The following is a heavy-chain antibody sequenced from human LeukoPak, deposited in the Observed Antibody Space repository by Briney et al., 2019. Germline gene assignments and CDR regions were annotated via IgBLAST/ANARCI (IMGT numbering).Heavy chain of an antibody. CDR1: GGSFSGYY. V-gene: IGHV4-34*01. D-gene: IGHD6-19*01. Sequence: SETLSLTCAVYGGSFSGYYWSWIRQPPGKGLEWTGEINHSGSTNYNPSLKSRVTISVDTSKNQFSLKLSSVTAADTAVYYCARGQAVAGLGYWGQGTLVTVSS. J-gene: IGHJ4*02. CDR3: ARGQAVAGLGY. CDR2: INHSGST.